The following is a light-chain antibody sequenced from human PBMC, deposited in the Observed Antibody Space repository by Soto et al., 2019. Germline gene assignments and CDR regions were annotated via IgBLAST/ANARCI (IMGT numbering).Light chain of an antibody. CDR1: SSVVGGYNY. Sequence: QSALTQPPSASGSPGQSVTISCTGTSSVVGGYNYVAWYHQHPGKAPKLMIYEVSKRPSGVPDRFSGSKSGNTASLTVSGLQAEDEADYYCSSYAGSHNLVFGGGTKLTVL. CDR2: EVS. J-gene: IGLJ2*01. CDR3: SSYAGSHNLV. V-gene: IGLV2-8*01.